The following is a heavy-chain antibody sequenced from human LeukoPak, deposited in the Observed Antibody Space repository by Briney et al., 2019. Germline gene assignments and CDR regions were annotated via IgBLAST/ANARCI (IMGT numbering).Heavy chain of an antibody. J-gene: IGHJ6*04. D-gene: IGHD3-10*01. CDR3: ARDFPRSGSYYSGMDV. CDR1: GYIFINYH. Sequence: ASVKVSCKASGYIFINYHMHWVRQSPGQGLEWMGWINPRSGGTNYAEKFRGRVTMTKDTSSSTVYLEVSRLRSDDTAVYYCARDFPRSGSYYSGMDVWGKGTTVTVSS. CDR2: INPRSGGT. V-gene: IGHV1-2*02.